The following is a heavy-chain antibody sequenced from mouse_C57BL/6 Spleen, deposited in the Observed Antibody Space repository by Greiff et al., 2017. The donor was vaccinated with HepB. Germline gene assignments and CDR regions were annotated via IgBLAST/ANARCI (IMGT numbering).Heavy chain of an antibody. CDR2: FHPYNDDT. CDR3: ARRDYDLYFDV. J-gene: IGHJ1*03. Sequence: VQVVESGAELVKPGASVKMSCKASGYTFTTYPIEWMKQNHGKSLEWIGNFHPYNDDTKYNEKFKGKATLTVEKSSSTVYLELSRLTSDDSAVYYCARRDYDLYFDVWGTGTTVTVSS. D-gene: IGHD2-4*01. CDR1: GYTFTTYP. V-gene: IGHV1-47*01.